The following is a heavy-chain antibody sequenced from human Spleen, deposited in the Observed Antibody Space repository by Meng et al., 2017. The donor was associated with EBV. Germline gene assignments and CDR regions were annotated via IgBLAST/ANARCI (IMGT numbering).Heavy chain of an antibody. CDR3: ARDRLEFLDY. J-gene: IGHJ4*02. CDR2: ISNSESTI. V-gene: IGHV3-11*01. Sequence: QVQRVESGGGLVKPGGSLRLSCAASGFSLSDYYMSVIRQIPGKGLEWVSSISNSESTINYADFVKGRFTISRDNAKNSLYLQMNSLRAEDTAVYYCARDRLEFLDYWGQGTLVTVSS. CDR1: GFSLSDYY. D-gene: IGHD1-1*01.